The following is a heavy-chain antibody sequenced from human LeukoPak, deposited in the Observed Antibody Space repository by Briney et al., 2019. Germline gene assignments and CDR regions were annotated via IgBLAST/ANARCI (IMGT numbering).Heavy chain of an antibody. CDR2: IHHGGST. CDR1: GYSISSGHW. D-gene: IGHD3-22*01. V-gene: IGHV4-4*02. CDR3: ARGLDSSGYEPIDY. J-gene: IGHJ4*02. Sequence: SETLSLTCAVSGYSISSGHWWSWVRQPPGKGLEWIGEIHHGGSTNYNPSLKSRVTISVDTSKNQFSLKLSSVTAADTAVYYCARGLDSSGYEPIDYWGQGTLVTVSS.